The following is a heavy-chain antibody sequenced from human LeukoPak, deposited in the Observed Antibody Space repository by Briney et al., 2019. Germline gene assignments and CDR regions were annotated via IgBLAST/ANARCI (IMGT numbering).Heavy chain of an antibody. V-gene: IGHV3-7*03. CDR3: VRDRGYSTFDY. Sequence: GGSLRLSCEASGFVFGHSWMSWVRQAPGKGLEWAANINLDGSEINYLDSLTGRLTISSDNAKDSLYLQMNGLRAEDTAVYFCVRDRGYSTFDYWGQGTLVTVSS. D-gene: IGHD3-22*01. CDR1: GFVFGHSW. J-gene: IGHJ4*02. CDR2: INLDGSEI.